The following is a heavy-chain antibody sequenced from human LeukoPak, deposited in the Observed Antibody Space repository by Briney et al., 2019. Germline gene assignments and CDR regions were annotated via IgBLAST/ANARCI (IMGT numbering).Heavy chain of an antibody. CDR2: LSWNSASI. Sequence: PGRSLRLSCAASGFTFDDYVMHWVRQAPGKGLEWVSGLSWNSASIAYADSVKGRFTISRDNAKNSLYLQMNSLRAEDTALYYCAKSLDSSSWYSFDYWGQGTLVTVSS. D-gene: IGHD6-13*01. V-gene: IGHV3-9*01. CDR3: AKSLDSSSWYSFDY. CDR1: GFTFDDYV. J-gene: IGHJ4*02.